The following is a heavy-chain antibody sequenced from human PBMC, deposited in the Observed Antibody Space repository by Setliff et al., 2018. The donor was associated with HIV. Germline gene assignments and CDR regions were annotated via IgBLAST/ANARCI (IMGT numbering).Heavy chain of an antibody. V-gene: IGHV4-34*01. Sequence: SETLSLTCALYGGSFSDYYWSWIRQPPGMGLEWIGSIYHSGSTYYNPSLKSRVTISVDTSKNQFSLKLSSVTAADTAVYYCVCGEAYTHDDSVVSDFDFWGQGTPVTVSS. CDR2: IYHSGST. J-gene: IGHJ4*02. CDR1: GGSFSDYY. D-gene: IGHD1-20*01. CDR3: VCGEAYTHDDSVVSDFDF.